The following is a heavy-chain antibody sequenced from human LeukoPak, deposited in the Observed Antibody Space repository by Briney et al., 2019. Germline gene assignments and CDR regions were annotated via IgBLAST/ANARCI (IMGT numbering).Heavy chain of an antibody. V-gene: IGHV5-51*01. Sequence: RGESLKISCKGSGCSFTSYWIGWVRQMPGKGLEWMGIIYPGDSDTRYSPSFQGQVTISADKSISTAYLQWSSLKASDTAMYYCARRGHTHSGSYYGDAFDIWGQGTMVTVSS. CDR1: GCSFTSYW. CDR2: IYPGDSDT. D-gene: IGHD1-26*01. J-gene: IGHJ3*02. CDR3: ARRGHTHSGSYYGDAFDI.